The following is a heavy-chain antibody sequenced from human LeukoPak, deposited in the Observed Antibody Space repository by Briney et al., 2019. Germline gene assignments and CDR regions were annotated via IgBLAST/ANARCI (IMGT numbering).Heavy chain of an antibody. CDR1: GGSISSGGYY. CDR2: IYYSGST. D-gene: IGHD1-20*01. J-gene: IGHJ4*02. CDR3: ARGRWGITGTTGFDY. Sequence: SQTLSLTCTVSGGSISSGGYYWSWLRQDPGKGLEWIVYIYYSGSTYYNPSLKSLFTISVDTSKNQFSLKLSSVTAADTAVYYCARGRWGITGTTGFDYWGEGSLVTVS. V-gene: IGHV4-31*01.